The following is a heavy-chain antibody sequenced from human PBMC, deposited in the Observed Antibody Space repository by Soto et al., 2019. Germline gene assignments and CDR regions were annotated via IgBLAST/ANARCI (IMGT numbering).Heavy chain of an antibody. CDR3: ARDRGVAPPVAGNTHYYYYMDV. D-gene: IGHD6-19*01. CDR1: GYSFTNYG. V-gene: IGHV1-18*01. CDR2: ISAFNGNT. Sequence: QDQLVQSGAEVKKPGASVTVSCKASGYSFTNYGITWVRQAPGQGLEWMGWISAFNGNTHYAQKLQGRVTMTTDASTSTAYMALSSLRSADTAVYYCARDRGVAPPVAGNTHYYYYMDVWGKGTTVIVSS. J-gene: IGHJ6*03.